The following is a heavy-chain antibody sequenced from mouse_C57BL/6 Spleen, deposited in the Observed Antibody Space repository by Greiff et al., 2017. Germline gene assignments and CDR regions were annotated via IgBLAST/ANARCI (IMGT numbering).Heavy chain of an antibody. CDR1: GFTFSDYG. D-gene: IGHD3-2*02. CDR3: AKTAQATGAMDY. V-gene: IGHV5-17*01. CDR2: ISSGSSTS. Sequence: EVKVVESGGGLVKPGGSLKLSCAASGFTFSDYGMHWVRQAPEKGLEWVAYISSGSSTSYYADTVKGRFTISRDNAKNTLFLQMTSLRSEDTAMYYCAKTAQATGAMDYWGQGTSVTVSS. J-gene: IGHJ4*01.